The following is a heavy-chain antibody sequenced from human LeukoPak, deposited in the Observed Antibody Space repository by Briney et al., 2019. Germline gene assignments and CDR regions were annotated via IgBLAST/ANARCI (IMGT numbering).Heavy chain of an antibody. D-gene: IGHD3-10*01. J-gene: IGHJ4*02. CDR1: GFSFSSHG. V-gene: IGHV3-23*01. Sequence: PGGTLRLSCAGSGFSFSSHGMNWVRQAPGKGLEWVSGISPSGDITYYTDSVKGRFTISRDNSKNTLYLQMNSLRAEDTAVYYCAKNKPLYGSGGPYYFDYWGQGTLVTVSS. CDR3: AKNKPLYGSGGPYYFDY. CDR2: ISPSGDIT.